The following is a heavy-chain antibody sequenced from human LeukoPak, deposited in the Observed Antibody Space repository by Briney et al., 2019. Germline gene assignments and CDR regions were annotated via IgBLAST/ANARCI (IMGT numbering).Heavy chain of an antibody. CDR2: IYYSGST. Sequence: SETLSLTCTVSGGSISNYYWSWVRQPPGKGLEWIGYIYYSGSTKYNPSLKSRITMSVDTSKSQFFLKLSSVTAADTAVYYCAKWHERLLAFDSWGQGTLVTVSS. CDR1: GGSISNYY. D-gene: IGHD1-1*01. V-gene: IGHV4-59*01. CDR3: AKWHERLLAFDS. J-gene: IGHJ4*02.